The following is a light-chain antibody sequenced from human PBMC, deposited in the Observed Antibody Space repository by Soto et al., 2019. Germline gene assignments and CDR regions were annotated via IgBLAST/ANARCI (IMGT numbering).Light chain of an antibody. CDR3: QQYSSYWT. V-gene: IGKV1-5*01. Sequence: DIQMTQSPSTLSASVGDRVTISCRASHIISSWLSWYQQKPGKAPKFLIYDASNLESGVPSRFSGSGSGTEFTLTISSLQHDDFATYYCQQYSSYWTFGQGTKVDI. J-gene: IGKJ1*01. CDR1: HIISSW. CDR2: DAS.